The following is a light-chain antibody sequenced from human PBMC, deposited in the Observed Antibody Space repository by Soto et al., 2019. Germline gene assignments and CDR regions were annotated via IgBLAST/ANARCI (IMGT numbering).Light chain of an antibody. CDR2: DVS. CDR3: SSYTSSSTLGF. Sequence: QSALTQPASVSGSPGQSITISCTGTSSDVGCYNYVSWYQQHPGKAPKLMIYDVSNRPSGVSNRFSGSKSGNTASLTISGLQAEDEADYYCSSYTSSSTLGFFGTGTKVTVL. V-gene: IGLV2-14*01. J-gene: IGLJ1*01. CDR1: SSDVGCYNY.